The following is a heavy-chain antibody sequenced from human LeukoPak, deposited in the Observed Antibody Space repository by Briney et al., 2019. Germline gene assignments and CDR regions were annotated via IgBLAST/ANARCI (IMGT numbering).Heavy chain of an antibody. Sequence: ASVKVSCKASGYTFTGYYMHWVRQAPGQGLEWMGRINPNSGGTNYVQKFQGRVTMTRDTSISTAYMELSRLRSDDTAVYYCARVRYGSGSYYFDYWGQGTLVTVSS. CDR2: INPNSGGT. CDR1: GYTFTGYY. J-gene: IGHJ4*02. CDR3: ARVRYGSGSYYFDY. D-gene: IGHD3-10*01. V-gene: IGHV1-2*06.